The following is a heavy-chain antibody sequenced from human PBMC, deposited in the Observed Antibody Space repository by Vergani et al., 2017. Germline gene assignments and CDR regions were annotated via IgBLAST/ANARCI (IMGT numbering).Heavy chain of an antibody. J-gene: IGHJ6*02. CDR1: GFTFSSYS. Sequence: EVQLVESGGGLVKPGGSLRLSCAASGFTFSSYSMNWVRQAPGKGLEWVSSISSSSSYIYYADSVKGRFTISRDNAKNSLYLQMNSLRAEDTAVYYCAMDAAAAGPGPYYYYGMDVWGQGTTVTVSS. CDR2: ISSSSSYI. D-gene: IGHD6-13*01. CDR3: AMDAAAAGPGPYYYYGMDV. V-gene: IGHV3-21*01.